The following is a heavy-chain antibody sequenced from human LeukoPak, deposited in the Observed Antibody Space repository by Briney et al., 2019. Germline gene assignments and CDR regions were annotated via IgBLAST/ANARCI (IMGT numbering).Heavy chain of an antibody. J-gene: IGHJ4*02. CDR1: GGSISSYY. D-gene: IGHD5-18*01. CDR3: ARPKRGYSYGPFDY. CDR2: IYYSGST. Sequence: SETLSLTCTVSGGSISSYYWSRIRQPPGKGLEWIGYIYYSGSTNYNPSLKSRVTISVDTSKNQFSLKLSSVTAADTAVYYCARPKRGYSYGPFDYWGQGTLVTVSS. V-gene: IGHV4-59*08.